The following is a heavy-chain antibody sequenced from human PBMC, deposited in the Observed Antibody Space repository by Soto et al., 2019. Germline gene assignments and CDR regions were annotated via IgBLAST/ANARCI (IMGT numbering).Heavy chain of an antibody. CDR2: IYYSGST. J-gene: IGHJ4*02. CDR3: ARLHYDYVWGSPQYYFDY. V-gene: IGHV4-59*01. Sequence: SETLSLTCTVSGGSISSYYWSWIRQPPGKGLEWIGYIYYSGSTNYNPSLKSRVTISVDTSKNQFSLKLSSVTAADTAVYYCARLHYDYVWGSPQYYFDYWGQGTLVTVPS. CDR1: GGSISSYY. D-gene: IGHD3-16*01.